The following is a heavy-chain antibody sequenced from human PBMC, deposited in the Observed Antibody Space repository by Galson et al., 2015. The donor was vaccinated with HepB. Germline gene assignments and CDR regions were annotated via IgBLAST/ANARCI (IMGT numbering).Heavy chain of an antibody. D-gene: IGHD3-22*01. CDR2: IKQDGSEK. CDR3: ARERGDYYDSSGSWGPFDY. V-gene: IGHV3-7*03. J-gene: IGHJ4*02. Sequence: FSSYWMSWVRPAPGKGLEWVANIKQDGSEKYYVDSVKGRFTISRDNAKNSLYLQMNSLRAEDTAVYYCARERGDYYDSSGSWGPFDYWGQGTLVTVSS. CDR1: FSSYW.